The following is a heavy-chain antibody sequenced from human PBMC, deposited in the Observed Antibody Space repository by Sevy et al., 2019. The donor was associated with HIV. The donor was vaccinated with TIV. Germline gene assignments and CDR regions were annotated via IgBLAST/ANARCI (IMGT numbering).Heavy chain of an antibody. D-gene: IGHD2-2*01. V-gene: IGHV3-30*02. CDR1: GFTFSTYG. J-gene: IGHJ6*02. CDR3: AKVLHIVVVPAAIDYYYGMDV. CDR2: IRFDGTIQ. Sequence: GGSLRLSCAASGFTFSTYGMHWVRQAPGKGLEWVAFIRFDGTIQYYTDSVKGRLTISRDNSRNRLYLQMNSLRAEDTAVYFCAKVLHIVVVPAAIDYYYGMDVWGQGTTVTVSS.